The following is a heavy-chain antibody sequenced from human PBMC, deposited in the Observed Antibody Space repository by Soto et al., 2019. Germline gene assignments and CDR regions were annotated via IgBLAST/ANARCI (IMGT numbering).Heavy chain of an antibody. D-gene: IGHD3-16*01. CDR2: INAGNGNA. CDR3: ASFIYLGEFPWAFDI. Sequence: ASVKVSCKASGYTFTSYAMHWVRQAPGQRLEWMGWINAGNGNAKYSQKFQGRVTITRDTSASTAYMELSSLRSEDTAVYYCASFIYLGEFPWAFDIWGQGTMVTVSS. V-gene: IGHV1-3*01. J-gene: IGHJ3*02. CDR1: GYTFTSYA.